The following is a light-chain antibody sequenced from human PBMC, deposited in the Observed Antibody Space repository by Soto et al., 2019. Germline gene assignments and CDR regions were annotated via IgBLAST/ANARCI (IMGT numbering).Light chain of an antibody. CDR2: EVS. Sequence: QSALTQAASVSGSPGQSITISCTGTSSDIGSYNYVSWYQQHPGKAPKLMIYEVSNRPSGVSNRFSASKSGNTASLTISGLQAEDEADYYCSSYTSSSSVVFGGGTKLTVL. CDR1: SSDIGSYNY. J-gene: IGLJ2*01. CDR3: SSYTSSSSVV. V-gene: IGLV2-14*01.